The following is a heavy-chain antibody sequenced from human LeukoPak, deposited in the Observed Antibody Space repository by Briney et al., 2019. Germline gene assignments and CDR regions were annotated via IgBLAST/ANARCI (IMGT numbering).Heavy chain of an antibody. CDR1: GFTFSSYA. CDR2: ISSSGSTI. CDR3: AREGRGWFGESPPIFDY. V-gene: IGHV3-48*04. J-gene: IGHJ4*02. D-gene: IGHD3-10*01. Sequence: GGSLRLSCATSGFTFSSYAMTWVRQAPGKGVEWVSYISSSGSTIYYADSVKGRFTISRDNAKNSLYLQMNSLRAEDTAVYYCAREGRGWFGESPPIFDYWGQGTLVTVSS.